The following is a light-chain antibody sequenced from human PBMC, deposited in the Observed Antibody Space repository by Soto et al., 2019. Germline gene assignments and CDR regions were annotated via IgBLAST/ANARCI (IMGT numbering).Light chain of an antibody. CDR2: DAS. Sequence: EIVLTQSPATLSLSPGERATLSCRASQSVSRYLAWYQQKPGQAPRLLIYDASNRATGIPARFSGSGSGTDFTLTISRLEPEDFAVYYCQQRSNWPPYLTFGGGTKVEIK. CDR3: QQRSNWPPYLT. J-gene: IGKJ4*01. V-gene: IGKV3-11*01. CDR1: QSVSRY.